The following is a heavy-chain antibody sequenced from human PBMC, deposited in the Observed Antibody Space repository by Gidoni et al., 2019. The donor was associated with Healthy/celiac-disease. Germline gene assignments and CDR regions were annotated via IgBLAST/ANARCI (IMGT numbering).Heavy chain of an antibody. D-gene: IGHD1-26*01. V-gene: IGHV4-34*01. CDR2: INHSGST. Sequence: QVQLQQWGAGRLTPSETLSLTFAVYGGAFSGYYWSANRQPPGKGLDWIGEINHSGSTNYNPSLKSRVTISVDTSKNQFSLKLSSVTAADTAVYYCAKSVGGDAFDIWGQGTMVTVSS. J-gene: IGHJ3*02. CDR3: AKSVGGDAFDI. CDR1: GGAFSGYY.